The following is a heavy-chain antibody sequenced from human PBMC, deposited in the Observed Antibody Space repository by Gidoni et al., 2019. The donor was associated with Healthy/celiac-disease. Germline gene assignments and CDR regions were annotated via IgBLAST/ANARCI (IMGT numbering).Heavy chain of an antibody. J-gene: IGHJ6*02. CDR3: AKSDRYYDFWSGYYNNYYYYGMDV. CDR1: GFTFSSYG. D-gene: IGHD3-3*01. Sequence: QVQLVESGGGVVQPGRSLRLSCAASGFTFSSYGMHWVRQAPGKGLEWVAVISYDGSNKYYADSVKGRFTISRDNSKNTLYLQMNSLRAEDTAVYYCAKSDRYYDFWSGYYNNYYYYGMDVWGQGTTVTVSS. CDR2: ISYDGSNK. V-gene: IGHV3-30*18.